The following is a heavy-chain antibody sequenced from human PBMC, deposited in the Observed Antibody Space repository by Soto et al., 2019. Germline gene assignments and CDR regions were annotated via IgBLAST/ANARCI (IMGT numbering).Heavy chain of an antibody. CDR1: GFTFRTYA. J-gene: IGHJ2*01. Sequence: EVQLLQSGGNLVQPGGSLRLSCAASGFTFRTYAMSWVRQAPGKGLEWVSGISGSGSSTYYADSVKGRFTISRDNFEKTLYLQMNTLRAEDTAVYYCARGSTVTTGWYFALWGRGTLVTVSS. CDR3: ARGSTVTTGWYFAL. D-gene: IGHD4-17*01. V-gene: IGHV3-23*01. CDR2: ISGSGSST.